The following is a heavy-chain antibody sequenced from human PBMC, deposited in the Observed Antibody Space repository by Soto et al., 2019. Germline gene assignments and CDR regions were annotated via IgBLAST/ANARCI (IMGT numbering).Heavy chain of an antibody. Sequence: ASVKVSCKASGGTFSSYAISWVRQAPGQGLEWMGGIIPIFGTANYAQKFQGRVTITADESTSTAYMELSSLRSEDTAVDYCAVRPMESIVVVPAAIRGYYYYGMDVWGQGTTVTVSS. CDR3: AVRPMESIVVVPAAIRGYYYYGMDV. CDR1: GGTFSSYA. D-gene: IGHD2-2*01. V-gene: IGHV1-69*13. CDR2: IIPIFGTA. J-gene: IGHJ6*02.